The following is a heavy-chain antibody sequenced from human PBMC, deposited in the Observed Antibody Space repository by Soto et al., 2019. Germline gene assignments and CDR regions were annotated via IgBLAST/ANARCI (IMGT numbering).Heavy chain of an antibody. CDR3: ARQRTSVVTQAYFDS. CDR2: IYYSGST. D-gene: IGHD2-21*02. V-gene: IGHV4-39*01. CDR1: GDSINNRIYY. Sequence: KTSETLSRTCTVTGDSINNRIYYWVWIRQPPGKGLEWIGSIYYSGSTYNNPSLKSRVSMSVDTSKNQFSLKLRSVTAADTALYYCARQRTSVVTQAYFDSWGQGSLVTVSS. J-gene: IGHJ4*02.